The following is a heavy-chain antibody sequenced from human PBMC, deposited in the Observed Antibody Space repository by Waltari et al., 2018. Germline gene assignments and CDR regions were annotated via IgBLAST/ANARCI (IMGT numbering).Heavy chain of an antibody. D-gene: IGHD2-2*02. CDR2: IYSGGST. CDR1: GFTVSSNY. V-gene: IGHV3-53*02. Sequence: EVQLVETGGGLIQPGGSLSLSCAASGFTVSSNYMSWVRQAPGKGLEWVSVIYSGGSTYYADSVKGRFTISRDNSKNTLYLQMNSLRAEDTAVYYCARNTDYYYMDVWGKGTTVTVSS. J-gene: IGHJ6*03. CDR3: ARNTDYYYMDV.